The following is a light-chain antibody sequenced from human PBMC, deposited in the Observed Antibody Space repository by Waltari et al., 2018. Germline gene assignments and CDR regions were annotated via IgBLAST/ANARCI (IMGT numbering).Light chain of an antibody. J-gene: IGKJ5*01. Sequence: EIVLTQSPATLSLSPGEGATLFCRASQSVSTYFAWYQQKPGQAPRRLIYDTSNRAAGIPARFTGRGSGTDFTLTISGLEPEDFAVYYCQQGSTFGQGTRLEIK. V-gene: IGKV3-11*01. CDR2: DTS. CDR1: QSVSTY. CDR3: QQGST.